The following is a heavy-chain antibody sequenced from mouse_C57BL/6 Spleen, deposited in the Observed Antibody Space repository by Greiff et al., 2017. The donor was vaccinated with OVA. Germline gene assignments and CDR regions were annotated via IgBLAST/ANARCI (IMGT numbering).Heavy chain of an antibody. J-gene: IGHJ4*01. V-gene: IGHV1-64*01. CDR2: IHPNSGST. D-gene: IGHD1-1*01. Sequence: QVQLQQSGAELVKPGASVKLSCKASGYTFTSYWMHWVKQRPGQGLEWIGMIHPNSGSTNYNEKFKSKATLTVDKSSSTAYMQLSSLTSEDSAVYYYARSGFITTVVDAMDYWGQGTSVTVSS. CDR3: ARSGFITTVVDAMDY. CDR1: GYTFTSYW.